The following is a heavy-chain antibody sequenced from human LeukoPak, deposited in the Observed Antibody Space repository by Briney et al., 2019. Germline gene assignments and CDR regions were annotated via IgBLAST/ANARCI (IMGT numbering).Heavy chain of an antibody. CDR1: GFTFSSYA. CDR2: ISYDGSNK. Sequence: GGSLRLSCAASGFTFSSYAMHWVRRAPGKGLEWVAVISYDGSNKYYADSVKGRFTISRDNSKNTLYLQMNSLRAEDTAVYYCARPMTTVTIDAFDIWGQGTMVTVSS. J-gene: IGHJ3*02. V-gene: IGHV3-30*04. D-gene: IGHD4-17*01. CDR3: ARPMTTVTIDAFDI.